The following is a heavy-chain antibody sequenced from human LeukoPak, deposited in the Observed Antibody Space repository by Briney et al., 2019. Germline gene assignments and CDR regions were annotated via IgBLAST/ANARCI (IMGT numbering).Heavy chain of an antibody. D-gene: IGHD2-2*01. V-gene: IGHV3-33*01. J-gene: IGHJ4*02. CDR1: GFTFSSYG. CDR2: IWYDGSNK. CDR3: ASEYCSSTSCYGSFDY. Sequence: GRSLRLSCAASGFTFSSYGMHWVRQAPGKGLEWVAVIWYDGSNKYYADSVKGRFTISRDNSKNTLYLQMNSLRAEDTAVYYCASEYCSSTSCYGSFDYWGQGTLVTVSS.